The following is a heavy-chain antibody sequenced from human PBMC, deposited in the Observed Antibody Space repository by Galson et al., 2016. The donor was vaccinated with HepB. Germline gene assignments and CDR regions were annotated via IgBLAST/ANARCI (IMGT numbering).Heavy chain of an antibody. CDR1: GGSINNGHW. J-gene: IGHJ4*02. V-gene: IGHV4/OR15-8*01. Sequence: SETLSLTCVVSGGSINNGHWWSWVRQPPGKGLEWIGEIYQSGNTNYNPSLKSRVTISLDNSKNEFSLNLNSVTAADTAVYYCARTEFGIVPTTTSTVGYWGQGTLVTVSS. CDR3: ARTEFGIVPTTTSTVGY. D-gene: IGHD4/OR15-4a*01. CDR2: IYQSGNT.